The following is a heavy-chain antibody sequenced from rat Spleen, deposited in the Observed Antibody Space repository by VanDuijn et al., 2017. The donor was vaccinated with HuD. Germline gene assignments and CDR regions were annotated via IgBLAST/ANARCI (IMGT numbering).Heavy chain of an antibody. J-gene: IGHJ2*01. CDR2: INYDGSST. V-gene: IGHV5-20*01. Sequence: EVQLVESGGDLVKPGGSLKLSCAASGFTFSDFHLAWVRQAPTKGLEWVASINYDGSSTHYRDSVKGRFTISRDNAKSSRYLQRDSLRSEDTATYYCTRDRILRSTGFDYWGQGVMVTVSS. D-gene: IGHD1-6*01. CDR3: TRDRILRSTGFDY. CDR1: GFTFSDFH.